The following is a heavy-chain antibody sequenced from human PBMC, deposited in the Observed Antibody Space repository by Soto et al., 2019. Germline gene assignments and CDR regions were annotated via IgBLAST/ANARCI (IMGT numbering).Heavy chain of an antibody. CDR2: IVVGSGNT. Sequence: SAEVSCKASGFTFFTSAVQWVRQARGQGLEWIGWIVVGSGNTNYAQKFQERVTITRDMSTNTAYMELTSLRSEDTAVYYCAADPYCGGDCYFDYWGQGIMVTVS. CDR1: GFTFFTSA. D-gene: IGHD2-21*02. CDR3: AADPYCGGDCYFDY. V-gene: IGHV1-58*01. J-gene: IGHJ4*02.